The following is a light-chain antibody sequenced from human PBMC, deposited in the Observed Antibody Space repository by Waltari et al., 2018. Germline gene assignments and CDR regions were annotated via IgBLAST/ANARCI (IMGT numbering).Light chain of an antibody. CDR3: CSYSHADTLI. CDR1: DSDVGTQHL. Sequence: QSALTQPASVSGSPGQSITISSPVSDSDVGTQHLVSWSQQHPGRAPTVIIYEASKRPSGISDRFSGSKSGNTASLTISGLQAEDEAHYYCCSYSHADTLIFGGGTKLTVL. CDR2: EAS. V-gene: IGLV2-23*01. J-gene: IGLJ2*01.